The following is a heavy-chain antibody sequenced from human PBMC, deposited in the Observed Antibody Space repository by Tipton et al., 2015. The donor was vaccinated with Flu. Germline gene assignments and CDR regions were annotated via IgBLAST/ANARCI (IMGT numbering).Heavy chain of an antibody. D-gene: IGHD3-10*01. CDR1: GYSISRGYY. V-gene: IGHV4-38-2*01. J-gene: IGHJ4*02. Sequence: TLSLTCAVSGYSISRGYYWGWIRQPPGKGLEWIGSIYHNGDIHFNPSLKSRVSISVDTSKNKFSLELRSVTAADTAVYYCARIYYYGSGVYYLDSWGQGTLVTVSS. CDR2: IYHNGDI. CDR3: ARIYYYGSGVYYLDS.